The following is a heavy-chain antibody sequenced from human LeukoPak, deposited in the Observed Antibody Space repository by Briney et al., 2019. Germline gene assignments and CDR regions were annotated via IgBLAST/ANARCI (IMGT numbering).Heavy chain of an antibody. D-gene: IGHD5-18*01. CDR3: ARDRVRYSYGGVQDYFGY. J-gene: IGHJ4*02. CDR1: GGSISSYY. Sequence: SETLSLTCTVSGGSISSYYRSWIRQPAGKGLEWIGRIYTSGSTNYNPSLKSRVTMSVDTSKNQFSLKLSSVTAADTAVYYCARDRVRYSYGGVQDYFGYWGQGTLVTVSS. CDR2: IYTSGST. V-gene: IGHV4-4*07.